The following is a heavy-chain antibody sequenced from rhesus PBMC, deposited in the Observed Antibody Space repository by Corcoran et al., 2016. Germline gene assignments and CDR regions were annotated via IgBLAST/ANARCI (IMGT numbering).Heavy chain of an antibody. V-gene: IGHV4-169*02. CDR1: GGSISSSY. CDR3: AREGRRYSNYFDY. J-gene: IGHJ4*01. Sequence: QLQLQESGPGLVKPSETLSVTCAVSGGSISSSYWSWLRQAPGKGLEWIGYIYGSVNSTKYNPSLKSRVTLSVDTSKMQLSLKLSSVTTADTAVYYCAREGRRYSNYFDYWGQGVLVTVSS. CDR2: IYGSVNST. D-gene: IGHD5-24*01.